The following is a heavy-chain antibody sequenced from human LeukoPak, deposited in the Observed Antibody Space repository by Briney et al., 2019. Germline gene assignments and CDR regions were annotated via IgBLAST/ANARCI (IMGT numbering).Heavy chain of an antibody. CDR3: VKDQRQKAAGWFVP. D-gene: IGHD3-10*01. CDR2: ISGSGGTT. V-gene: IGHV3-23*01. Sequence: PGGSLRLSCAASGFTFSSYAMSWVRQPPGKGLGWISAISGSGGTTYYADSVKGRFTISSANPKNMLLLQMNVLTAEDTAEYYCVKDQRQKAAGWFVPWGQGTLVSVSS. CDR1: GFTFSSYA. J-gene: IGHJ5*02.